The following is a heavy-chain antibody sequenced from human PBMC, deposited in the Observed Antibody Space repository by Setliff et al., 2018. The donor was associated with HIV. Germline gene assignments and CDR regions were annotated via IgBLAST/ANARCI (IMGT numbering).Heavy chain of an antibody. CDR1: GYTFTSYD. V-gene: IGHV1-8*01. J-gene: IGHJ4*02. Sequence: ASVKVSCKASGYTFTSYDINWVRQATGQGPEWMGWMNPNSGNTGYAQKFQGRVTMTRNTSISTAYMELSSLRSEDTAVYYCARVQDSSGWYPADYWGQGTLVTVSS. CDR3: ARVQDSSGWYPADY. CDR2: MNPNSGNT. D-gene: IGHD6-19*01.